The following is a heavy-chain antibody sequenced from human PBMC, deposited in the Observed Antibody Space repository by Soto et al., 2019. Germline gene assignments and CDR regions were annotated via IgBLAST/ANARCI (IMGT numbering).Heavy chain of an antibody. CDR3: ARVMWVPATTCTRGYDC. Sequence: PSETLSLTCAVSRGSISSSNWWSWVRQPQGKGLEWIGHIYRSGSTNYNPSLKSRVTISVDKSKNQFSRKLSSVSDAGTNVYYCARVMWVPATTCTRGYDCWGPQVVLAISS. D-gene: IGHD6-25*01. CDR1: RGSISSSNW. J-gene: IGHJ4*02. V-gene: IGHV4-4*02. CDR2: IYRSGST.